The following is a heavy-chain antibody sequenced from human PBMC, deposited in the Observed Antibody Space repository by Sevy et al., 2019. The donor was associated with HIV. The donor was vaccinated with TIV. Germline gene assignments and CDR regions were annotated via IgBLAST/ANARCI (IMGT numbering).Heavy chain of an antibody. CDR2: ISYDGSNK. D-gene: IGHD3-22*01. CDR3: ASAGGSGYSFDY. Sequence: GGSLRLSCAASGFTFSSYAMHWVRQAPGKGLEWVAVISYDGSNKYYADSMKGRFTISRDNSKNTLYLQMNSLRAEDTAVYYCASAGGSGYSFDYWGQGTLVTVSS. V-gene: IGHV3-30*04. J-gene: IGHJ4*02. CDR1: GFTFSSYA.